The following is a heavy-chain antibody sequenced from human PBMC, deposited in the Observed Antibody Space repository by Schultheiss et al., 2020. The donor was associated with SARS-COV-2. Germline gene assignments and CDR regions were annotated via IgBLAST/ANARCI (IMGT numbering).Heavy chain of an antibody. CDR3: ARARGGNSDY. CDR1: GLTVSDHA. J-gene: IGHJ4*02. Sequence: GGSLRLSCSGSGLTVSDHAMNWVRQAPGKGLEWVSYISSSGSTIYYADSVKGRFTISRDNAQNSLYLQMNSLRAEDTAVYYCARARGGNSDYWGQGTLVTVSS. V-gene: IGHV3-48*04. CDR2: ISSSGSTI. D-gene: IGHD2-15*01.